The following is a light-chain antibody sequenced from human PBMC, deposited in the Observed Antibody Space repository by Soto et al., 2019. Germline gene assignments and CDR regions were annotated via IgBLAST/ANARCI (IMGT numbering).Light chain of an antibody. CDR2: GVT. V-gene: IGKV3-15*01. Sequence: EIALTQSPATLSLSPGERATLSCRASQSVSGQLAWYQQKPGQAPTLLIYGVTARAPGVPARFSGSGYGTDFTLTIRSVQSGDFGVFYCQQYEGWPRTFGLGTKVEIQ. CDR1: QSVSGQ. J-gene: IGKJ2*01. CDR3: QQYEGWPRT.